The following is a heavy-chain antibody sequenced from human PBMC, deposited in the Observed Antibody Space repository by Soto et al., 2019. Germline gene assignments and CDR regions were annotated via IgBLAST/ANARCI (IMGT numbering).Heavy chain of an antibody. D-gene: IGHD3-3*01. J-gene: IGHJ4*02. Sequence: SSETLSLTCAVYGGSFSGYYWSWIRQPPGKGLEWIGEINHSGSTNYNPSLKSRVTISVDTSKNQFSLKLSSVTAADTAVYYCARLSYDFWSGYYFDYWGQGTLVTVSS. CDR1: GGSFSGYY. CDR3: ARLSYDFWSGYYFDY. CDR2: INHSGST. V-gene: IGHV4-34*01.